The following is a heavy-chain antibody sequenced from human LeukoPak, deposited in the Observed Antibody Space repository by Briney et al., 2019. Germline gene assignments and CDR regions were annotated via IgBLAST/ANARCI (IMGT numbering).Heavy chain of an antibody. J-gene: IGHJ4*02. D-gene: IGHD1-26*01. V-gene: IGHV4-4*02. Sequence: SETLSLTCAVSGGSISSSPWCSWVRQPPGKGLEWIGTIYHDGNTDYNPSLKSRVTISVDKSKNQLSLKLTSVTAADTAVYYCARLISGSYFVGPHHDYYFDYWGQGTLVTVSS. CDR2: IYHDGNT. CDR3: ARLISGSYFVGPHHDYYFDY. CDR1: GGSISSSPW.